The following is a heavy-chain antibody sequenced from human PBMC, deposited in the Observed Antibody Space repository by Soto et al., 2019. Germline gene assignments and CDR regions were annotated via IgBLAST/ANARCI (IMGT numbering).Heavy chain of an antibody. V-gene: IGHV3-33*01. Sequence: QVQLVESGGGVVQPGRSLRLSCAASGFTFSSYGMHWVRQAPGRGLEWVAVIWYDGSNKYYEDSVKGRFTISRDNSKNTLYLQMNSLRAEDTAVYYCARDLGSSGYYYYVMDVWGQWTPVTVSS. CDR2: IWYDGSNK. J-gene: IGHJ6*02. CDR3: ARDLGSSGYYYYVMDV. D-gene: IGHD6-6*01. CDR1: GFTFSSYG.